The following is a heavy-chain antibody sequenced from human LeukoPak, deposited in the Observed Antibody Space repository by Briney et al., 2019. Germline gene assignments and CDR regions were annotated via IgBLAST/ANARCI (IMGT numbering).Heavy chain of an antibody. V-gene: IGHV1-2*02. CDR2: INPNSGGT. J-gene: IGHJ3*02. CDR1: GYTFTGYY. D-gene: IGHD1-26*01. Sequence: GALVKVSCKASGYTFTGYYMHWVRQAPGQGLEWMGWINPNSGGTNYAQKFQGRVTMTRDTSISTAYMELSRLRSDDTAVYYCARVITGATNWEDAFDIWGQGTMVTVSS. CDR3: ARVITGATNWEDAFDI.